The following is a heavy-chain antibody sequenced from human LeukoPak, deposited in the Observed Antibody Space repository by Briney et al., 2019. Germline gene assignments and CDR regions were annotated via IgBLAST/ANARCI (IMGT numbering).Heavy chain of an antibody. D-gene: IGHD2-15*01. CDR1: GGSTRSYY. CDR3: ARSGYCSGGSCYLDY. J-gene: IGHJ4*02. Sequence: PSETLSLTSTLSGGSTRSYYWSWIRQPPGKGLEWIGYIYYSGSTNHNPSLKSRVTISVDTSKNQFSLKLRSVTAADTAVYYCARSGYCSGGSCYLDYWGQGTLVTVSS. CDR2: IYYSGST. V-gene: IGHV4-59*01.